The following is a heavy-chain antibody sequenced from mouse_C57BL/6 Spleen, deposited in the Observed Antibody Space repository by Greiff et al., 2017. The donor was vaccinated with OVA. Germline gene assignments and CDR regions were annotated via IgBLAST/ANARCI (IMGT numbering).Heavy chain of an antibody. D-gene: IGHD1-2*01. CDR3: AIDGGSSWFAD. CDR1: GFTFSSYT. Sequence: EVQLVESGGGLVKPGGSLKLSCAASGFTFSSYTMSWVRQTPEQRLEWVATISGGGGTTYYPDSVKGRFAISRDNAKNTLSLQMSSLRSEDTALYYCAIDGGSSWFADWGQGTLVTVSA. CDR2: ISGGGGTT. V-gene: IGHV5-9*01. J-gene: IGHJ3*01.